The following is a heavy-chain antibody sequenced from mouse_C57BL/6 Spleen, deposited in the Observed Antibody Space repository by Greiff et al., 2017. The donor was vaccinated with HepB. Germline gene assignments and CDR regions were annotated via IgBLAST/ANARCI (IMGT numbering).Heavy chain of an antibody. J-gene: IGHJ4*01. Sequence: EVKLMESGGGLVKPGGSLKLSCAASGFTFSDYGMHWVRQAPEKGLEWVAYISSGSSTIYYADTVKGRFTISRDNAKNTLFLQMTSLRSEDTAMYYCARLHYDYPYYYAMDYWGQGTSVTVSS. V-gene: IGHV5-17*01. CDR1: GFTFSDYG. D-gene: IGHD2-4*01. CDR3: ARLHYDYPYYYAMDY. CDR2: ISSGSSTI.